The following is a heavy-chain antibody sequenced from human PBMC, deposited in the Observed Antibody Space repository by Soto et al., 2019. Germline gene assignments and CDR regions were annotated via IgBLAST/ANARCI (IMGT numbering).Heavy chain of an antibody. Sequence: GGSLRLSCAASGFTFSSYGMHWVRQAPGKGLEWVAVIWYDGSNKYYADSVKGRFTISRDNSKNTLYLQMNSLRAEDTAVYYCATTSGYCSGGSRQLDYWGQGTLVTVS. CDR3: ATTSGYCSGGSRQLDY. D-gene: IGHD2-15*01. J-gene: IGHJ4*02. V-gene: IGHV3-33*01. CDR2: IWYDGSNK. CDR1: GFTFSSYG.